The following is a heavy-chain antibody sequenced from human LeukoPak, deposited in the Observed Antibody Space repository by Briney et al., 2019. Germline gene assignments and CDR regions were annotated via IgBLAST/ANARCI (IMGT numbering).Heavy chain of an antibody. D-gene: IGHD1-26*01. J-gene: IGHJ4*02. CDR1: GFTVSGNY. V-gene: IGHV3-66*01. CDR3: AKVLSGSQDY. CDR2: IYSGGSA. Sequence: GGSLRLSCAASGFTVSGNYMSWVRQAPGRGLEWVSIIYSGGSAYYADSVKGRFTISRDNSKNTVYLQMNSLRAEDTAVYYCAKVLSGSQDYWGQGTLVTVFS.